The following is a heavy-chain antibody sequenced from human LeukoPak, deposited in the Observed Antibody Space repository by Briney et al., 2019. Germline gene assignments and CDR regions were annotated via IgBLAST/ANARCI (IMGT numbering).Heavy chain of an antibody. CDR1: GGSTSSSNW. CDR2: IYHSGST. J-gene: IGHJ5*02. V-gene: IGHV4-4*02. Sequence: SGTLSLTCAVSGGSTSSSNWWSWVRQPPGKGLEWIGEIYHSGSTNYNPSLKSRVTISVDKSKNQFSLKLSSVTAADTAVYYCAREESYGSGSYGFDPWGQGTLVTVSS. CDR3: AREESYGSGSYGFDP. D-gene: IGHD3-10*01.